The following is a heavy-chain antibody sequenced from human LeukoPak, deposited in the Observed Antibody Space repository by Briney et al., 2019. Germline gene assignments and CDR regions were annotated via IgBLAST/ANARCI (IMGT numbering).Heavy chain of an antibody. CDR2: ISGSGGST. CDR1: GFTFSSYA. CDR3: AKMVLLWFGELSGPSYFDY. Sequence: PGGSLRLSCAASGFTFSSYAMSWVRQAPGKGLEWVSAISGSGGSTYYADSVKGRFTISRDNSKNTLYLQMNSLRAGDTAVYYCAKMVLLWFGELSGPSYFDYWGQGTLVTVSS. J-gene: IGHJ4*02. V-gene: IGHV3-23*01. D-gene: IGHD3-10*01.